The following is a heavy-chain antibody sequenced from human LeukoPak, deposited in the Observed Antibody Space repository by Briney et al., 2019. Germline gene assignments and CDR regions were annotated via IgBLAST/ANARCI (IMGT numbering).Heavy chain of an antibody. J-gene: IGHJ1*01. D-gene: IGHD2-15*01. CDR1: GLTFSSHW. CDR3: ARDSSDIRSLIAH. V-gene: IGHV3-74*01. CDR2: ITNDGSST. Sequence: GGSLRLSCEASGLTFSSHWMHWVRQAPGKGLVWVSRITNDGSSTTYADSVKGRFTTSRDNSKNTLYLQMNSLRAEDTAVYYCARDSSDIRSLIAHWGQGTLVTVSS.